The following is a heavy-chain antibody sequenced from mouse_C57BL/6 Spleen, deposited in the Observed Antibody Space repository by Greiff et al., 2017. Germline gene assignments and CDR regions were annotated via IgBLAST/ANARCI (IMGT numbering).Heavy chain of an antibody. V-gene: IGHV8-8*01. CDR3: ARMGYGRAGAMDY. CDR2: IWWDADK. J-gene: IGHJ4*01. Sequence: QVTLKVSGPGILQPSQTLSLTCSFSGFSLSTFGMGVGWIRRPSGQGLAWLAHIWWDADKYYNPALQSRLTISKDTSKTQVFLKIAKVDTAATATYYGARMGYGRAGAMDYWGQGTSVTVSS. D-gene: IGHD1-1*01. CDR1: GFSLSTFGMG.